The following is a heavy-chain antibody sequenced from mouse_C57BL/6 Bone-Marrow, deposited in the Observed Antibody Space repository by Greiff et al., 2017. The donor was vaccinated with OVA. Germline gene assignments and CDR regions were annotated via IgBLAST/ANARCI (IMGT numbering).Heavy chain of an antibody. V-gene: IGHV1-64*01. J-gene: IGHJ2*01. Sequence: QVQLQQPGAELVKPGASVKLSCKASGYTFTSYWLHWVKQRPGQGLEWIGMIHPNSGSTNYNEKFKSKDTLTVDKSSSTAYMQLSSLTSEDSAVYYCARRGRLRYYCDYWGQGTTLTVSS. CDR1: GYTFTSYW. CDR3: ARRGRLRYYCDY. CDR2: IHPNSGST. D-gene: IGHD2-2*01.